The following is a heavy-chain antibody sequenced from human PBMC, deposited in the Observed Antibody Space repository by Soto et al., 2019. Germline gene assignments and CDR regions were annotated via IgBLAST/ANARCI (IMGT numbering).Heavy chain of an antibody. Sequence: QVQLQESGPGLVKPSETLSLTCTVSGASISSSYWSWIRQSPGKGLEWIGYVYYTGSTKYNPSLKSRVTISVDTSKNQFSLKLSSVTAADTALYYCARGYYDSNGQSNTFDIWGQGTMVTVSS. D-gene: IGHD3-22*01. J-gene: IGHJ3*02. CDR3: ARGYYDSNGQSNTFDI. CDR1: GASISSSY. CDR2: VYYTGST. V-gene: IGHV4-59*01.